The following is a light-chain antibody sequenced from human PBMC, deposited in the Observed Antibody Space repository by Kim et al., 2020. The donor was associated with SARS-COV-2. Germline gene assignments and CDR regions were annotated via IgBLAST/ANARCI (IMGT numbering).Light chain of an antibody. V-gene: IGKV3-20*01. J-gene: IGKJ1*01. CDR3: QQYSRSPAT. CDR1: QSVSSNY. CDR2: GAS. Sequence: SPGHSATLSCRASQSVSSNYLAWYQQKPRHAPRLLIYGASSRATGLPDRFSGSGSGTDFTLTITRLEPDDFAVYYCQQYSRSPATFGQGTKVDI.